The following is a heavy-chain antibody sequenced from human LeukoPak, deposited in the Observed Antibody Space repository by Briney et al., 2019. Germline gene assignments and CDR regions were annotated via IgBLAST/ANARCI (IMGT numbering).Heavy chain of an antibody. CDR2: IYYSGST. CDR3: ARRQRFLEDYYYLDV. CDR1: GGSISSSSYY. Sequence: PSEPLSLTCTVSGGSISSSSYYWGWIRQPPGKGLEWIGSIYYSGSTYYNPSLRSRVTISVDTSKNQFSLKVSSVTAADTAMYYCARRQRFLEDYYYLDVWGKGTTVTVSS. D-gene: IGHD3-3*01. V-gene: IGHV4-39*01. J-gene: IGHJ6*03.